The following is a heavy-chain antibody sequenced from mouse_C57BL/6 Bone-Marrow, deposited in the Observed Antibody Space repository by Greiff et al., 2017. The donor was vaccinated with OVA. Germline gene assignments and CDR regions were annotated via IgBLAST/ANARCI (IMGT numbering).Heavy chain of an antibody. J-gene: IGHJ3*01. CDR3: AREEIYYDYAWFAY. Sequence: EVQLVESGPGLVKPSQSLSLTCSVTGYSITSGYYWNWIRQFPGNKLEWMGYISYDGSNNYNPSLKNRISITRDTSKNQFFLKLNSVTTEDTATYYCAREEIYYDYAWFAYWGQGTLVTVSA. D-gene: IGHD2-4*01. V-gene: IGHV3-6*01. CDR1: GYSITSGYY. CDR2: ISYDGSN.